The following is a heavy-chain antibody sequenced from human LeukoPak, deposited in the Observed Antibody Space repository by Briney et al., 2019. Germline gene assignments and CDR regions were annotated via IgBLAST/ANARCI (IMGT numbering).Heavy chain of an antibody. Sequence: PSETLSLTCSVSGDSISSSTYYWGWIRQPPGKGLEWIGRIYTSGSTNYNPSLKSRVTMSVDTSKNQFSLKLSSVTAADTAVYYCASIAVAGKGIFDYWGQGTLVTVSS. D-gene: IGHD6-19*01. J-gene: IGHJ4*02. CDR2: IYTSGST. CDR3: ASIAVAGKGIFDY. V-gene: IGHV4-61*05. CDR1: GDSISSSTYY.